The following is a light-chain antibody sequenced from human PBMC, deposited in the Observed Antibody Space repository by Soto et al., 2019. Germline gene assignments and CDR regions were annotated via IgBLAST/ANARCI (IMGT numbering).Light chain of an antibody. V-gene: IGKV1-5*01. J-gene: IGKJ1*01. Sequence: DIQMTQSPSTLSASVGDRVTITCRASQSISSWLAWYQQKPGKAPKLLIYDASSLESGVSSRFSGSGSGTEFTLTISILQPDDFATYYCQQYNSLWTFGQGTKVEIK. CDR2: DAS. CDR1: QSISSW. CDR3: QQYNSLWT.